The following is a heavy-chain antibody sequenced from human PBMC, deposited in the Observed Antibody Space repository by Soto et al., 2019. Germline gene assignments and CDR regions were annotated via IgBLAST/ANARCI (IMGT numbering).Heavy chain of an antibody. CDR2: IKGEADGGTT. D-gene: IGHD3-22*01. CDR3: TTGLSNGYYNFDY. V-gene: IGHV3-15*01. Sequence: GGSLRLSCAPSGFTFCNASMTWVRQAPGKGLEWVGRIKGEADGGTTDYAAPVKGRITISRDHSKDTLYLHMNSLKTEDTAVYYCTTGLSNGYYNFDYWGQGTPVTV. J-gene: IGHJ4*02. CDR1: GFTFCNAS.